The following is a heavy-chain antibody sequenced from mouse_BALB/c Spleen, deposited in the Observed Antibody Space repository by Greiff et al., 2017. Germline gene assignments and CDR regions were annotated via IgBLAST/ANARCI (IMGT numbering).Heavy chain of an antibody. V-gene: IGHV5-6*01. CDR3: ARHYGYWFAY. CDR2: ISSGGGST. D-gene: IGHD1-2*01. Sequence: VQLQQPGGDLVKPGGSLKLSCAASGFTFSSYGMSWVRQTPDKRLEWVATISSGGGSTYYPDTVKGRFTISRDNAKNTLYLQMSSLKSEDTAMYYCARHYGYWFAYWGQGTLVTVSA. J-gene: IGHJ3*01. CDR1: GFTFSSYG.